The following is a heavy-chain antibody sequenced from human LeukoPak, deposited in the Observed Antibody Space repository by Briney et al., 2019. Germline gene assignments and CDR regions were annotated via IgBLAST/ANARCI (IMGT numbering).Heavy chain of an antibody. J-gene: IGHJ6*03. V-gene: IGHV1-2*02. Sequence: ASVKVSCKASGYTFTGSYMHWVRQAPGQGLEWMGWINPNSGDTNYAQKFQGRVTMTRDTSISTAYMELSRLRSDDTAVYYCARELREYYYYMDVWGKGTTVTVSS. CDR3: ARELREYYYYMDV. CDR1: GYTFTGSY. CDR2: INPNSGDT. D-gene: IGHD5-12*01.